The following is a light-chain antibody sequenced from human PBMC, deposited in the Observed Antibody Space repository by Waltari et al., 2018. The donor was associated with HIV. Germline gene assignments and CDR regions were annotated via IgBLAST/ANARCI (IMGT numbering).Light chain of an antibody. J-gene: IGLJ2*01. CDR1: SSDVGAYNY. CDR3: SSYTRSSALVV. CDR2: EVS. V-gene: IGLV2-14*01. Sequence: QSALTQPASVSGSLGQSITISCTGTSSDVGAYNYVSWYQQHPGKAPKFMIYEVSNRPSGVSNRFAGSKSGNTASLTISGLQTEDEADYYCSSYTRSSALVVFGGGTKVTVL.